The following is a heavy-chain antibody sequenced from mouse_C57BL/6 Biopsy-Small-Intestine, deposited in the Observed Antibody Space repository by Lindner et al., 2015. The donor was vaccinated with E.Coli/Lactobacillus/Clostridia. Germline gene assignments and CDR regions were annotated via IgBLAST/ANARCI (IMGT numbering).Heavy chain of an antibody. CDR2: IYYSGTI. Sequence: EVQLQESGSGLVKPSQTVFLTCTVTGISITTGNYRWSWIRQFPGNKLEWIGYIYYSGTITYNPSLTSRTTITRDTPKNQFFLEMNSLTAEDTATYYCARGDGNYYAMDYWGQGTSVTVSS. D-gene: IGHD2-1*01. CDR1: GISITTGNYR. J-gene: IGHJ4*01. V-gene: IGHV3-5*01. CDR3: ARGDGNYYAMDY.